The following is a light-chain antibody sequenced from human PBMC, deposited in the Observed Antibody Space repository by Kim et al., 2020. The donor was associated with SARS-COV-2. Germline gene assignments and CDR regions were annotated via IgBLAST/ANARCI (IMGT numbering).Light chain of an antibody. Sequence: DIQMTQSPSSLSASVGDRVTITCRASQSIDTYLNWYQQKPEKAPKLLISGASSLQSGVPSRFSGSGSGTDFTLTISSLRPEDFGTYYCQQSYSTPYTFGQGTKLEI. V-gene: IGKV1-39*01. J-gene: IGKJ2*01. CDR2: GAS. CDR3: QQSYSTPYT. CDR1: QSIDTY.